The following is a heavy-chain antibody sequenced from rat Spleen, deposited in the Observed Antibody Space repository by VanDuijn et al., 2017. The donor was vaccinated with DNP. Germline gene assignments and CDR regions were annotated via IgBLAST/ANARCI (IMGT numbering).Heavy chain of an antibody. CDR1: GFTFSNYG. V-gene: IGHV5S13*01. CDR2: ITNSGGST. CDR3: ATSSYFGYDYGFAY. D-gene: IGHD1-7*01. J-gene: IGHJ3*01. Sequence: EVQLVESGGGLVQPGRSLKLSCAASGFTFSNYGMAWVRQAPTKGLEWVASITNSGGSTYYRDSVRGRFTISRDYARSTLYLQMDSLRSEDTATYYCATSSYFGYDYGFAYWGQGTLVTVSS.